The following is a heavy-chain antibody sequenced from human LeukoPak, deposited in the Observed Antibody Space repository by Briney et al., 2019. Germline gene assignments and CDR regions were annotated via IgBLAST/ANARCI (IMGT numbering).Heavy chain of an antibody. Sequence: SVKVSCKASGGTFSSYAISWVRQAPGQGLEWMGGIIPIFGTANYAQKFQGRVTITTDESTSTAYMELSSLRSEDTAVYYCAGSAQRYYDFWSGKRSFDLGYMDVWGKGTTVTVSS. CDR2: IIPIFGTA. D-gene: IGHD3-3*01. V-gene: IGHV1-69*05. CDR3: AGSAQRYYDFWSGKRSFDLGYMDV. J-gene: IGHJ6*03. CDR1: GGTFSSYA.